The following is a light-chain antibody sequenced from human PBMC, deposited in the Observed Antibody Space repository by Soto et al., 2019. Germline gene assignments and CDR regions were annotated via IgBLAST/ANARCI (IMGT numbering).Light chain of an antibody. Sequence: EIVLTQSPGTLSLSPGERATLSCRASQSVSNNYLACNQQNPGQTPRLLIYGASNRATGIPDRFSGSGSGTDFTLTISRLEPEDFAVYYCQQYGSSGTFGQGTKVEIK. V-gene: IGKV3-20*01. CDR3: QQYGSSGT. J-gene: IGKJ1*01. CDR2: GAS. CDR1: QSVSNNY.